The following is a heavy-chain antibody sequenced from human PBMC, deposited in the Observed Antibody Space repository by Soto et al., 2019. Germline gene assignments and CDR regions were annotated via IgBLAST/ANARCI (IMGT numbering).Heavy chain of an antibody. CDR1: GGSISSGGYY. Sequence: LSLTCTVSGGSISSGGYYWGWIRQPPGKGLEWIGSIYYSGSTYYNPSLKSRVTISVDTSKNQFSLKLSSVTAADTAVYYCARYSSGTKPADYWGQGTLVTVSS. CDR3: ARYSSGTKPADY. J-gene: IGHJ4*02. CDR2: IYYSGST. V-gene: IGHV4-39*01. D-gene: IGHD6-19*01.